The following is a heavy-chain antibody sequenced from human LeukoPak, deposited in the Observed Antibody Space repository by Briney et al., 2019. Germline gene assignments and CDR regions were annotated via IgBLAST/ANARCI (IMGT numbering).Heavy chain of an antibody. V-gene: IGHV3-15*01. D-gene: IGHD3-10*01. CDR3: TLIQGWGSGSYYRDY. J-gene: IGHJ4*02. CDR1: EFSTSNDC. Sequence: GGSLRLSREPSEFSTSNDCMSGGPDTPEEGLWRGARVKSRSAGKTTHYAAPVKGRFIISRDDSRNTLYLQMNSLKIEDAAVYYCTLIQGWGSGSYYRDYWGQGTLVTVSS. CDR2: VKSRSAGKTT.